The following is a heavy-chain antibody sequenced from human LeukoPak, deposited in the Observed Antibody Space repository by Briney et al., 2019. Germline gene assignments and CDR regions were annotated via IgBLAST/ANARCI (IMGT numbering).Heavy chain of an antibody. CDR1: EFTFSSYV. D-gene: IGHD3-9*01. J-gene: IGHJ4*02. CDR2: INYNGVIT. Sequence: GGSLRLSCAASEFTFSSYVMYWVRQAPGKGLEWVAAINYNGVITDYADSVRGQFTISRDNSKNTLYLQMNSLRGEDTAVYYCAKLGVRLTSTGQDYWGQGTLVTVSS. V-gene: IGHV3-23*01. CDR3: AKLGVRLTSTGQDY.